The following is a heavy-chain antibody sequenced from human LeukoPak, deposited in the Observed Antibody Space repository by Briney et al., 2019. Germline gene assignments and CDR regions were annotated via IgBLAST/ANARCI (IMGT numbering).Heavy chain of an antibody. D-gene: IGHD3-10*01. CDR2: ISRRSRHV. CDR3: VRDLLGSGSTTAYLYH. J-gene: IGHJ1*01. Sequence: PGGSLRLSCAASGFPFSDYSMNWVRQAPGKGLEWVSSISRRSRHVYYAGSVKGRFTISRDDARNSLYLQINSLRAEDMAVYFCVRDLLGSGSTTAYLYHWGQGTLVTVSS. CDR1: GFPFSDYS. V-gene: IGHV3-21*01.